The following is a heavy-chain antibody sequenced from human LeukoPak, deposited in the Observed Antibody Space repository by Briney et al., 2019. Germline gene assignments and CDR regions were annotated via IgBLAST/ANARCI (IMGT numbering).Heavy chain of an antibody. CDR1: GYSISSGYY. J-gene: IGHJ4*02. CDR2: IYHSGST. CDR3: ARSSVYYDYVWGSYRLGTFDY. Sequence: SETLSLTCAVSGYSISSGYYWGWVRQPPGKGLEWIGSIYHSGSTYYNPSLKSRVTISVDTSKNQISLKLSSVTAADTAVYYRARSSVYYDYVWGSYRLGTFDYWGQGTLVTVSS. V-gene: IGHV4-38-2*01. D-gene: IGHD3-16*02.